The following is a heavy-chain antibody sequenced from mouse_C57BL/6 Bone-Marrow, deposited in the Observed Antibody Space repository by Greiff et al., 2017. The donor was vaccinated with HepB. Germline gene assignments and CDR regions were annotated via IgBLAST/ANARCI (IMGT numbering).Heavy chain of an antibody. Sequence: VKLVESGPGLVAPSQSLSITCTVSGFSLTSYAISWVRQPPGKGLEWLGVIGTGGGTNYNSALKSRLSISKDNSKSQVFLKMNSLQTDDTARYYCARRDYDYPYAMDYWGQGTSVTVSS. J-gene: IGHJ4*01. CDR1: GFSLTSYA. V-gene: IGHV2-9-1*01. CDR2: IGTGGGT. D-gene: IGHD2-4*01. CDR3: ARRDYDYPYAMDY.